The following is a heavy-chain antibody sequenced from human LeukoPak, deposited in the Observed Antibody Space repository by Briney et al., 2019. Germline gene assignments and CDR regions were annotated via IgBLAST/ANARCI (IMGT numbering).Heavy chain of an antibody. CDR1: GFTFDEYA. Sequence: SGRSLRLSCAASGFTFDEYAMHWVRQAPGKGLEWVSGISWNSGSIGYADSVKGRFTISRDNAKNSLYLQMNSLRAEDTALYYCAKGTTVTPYYYGMDVWGQGTTVTVSS. CDR2: ISWNSGSI. D-gene: IGHD4-17*01. J-gene: IGHJ6*02. V-gene: IGHV3-9*01. CDR3: AKGTTVTPYYYGMDV.